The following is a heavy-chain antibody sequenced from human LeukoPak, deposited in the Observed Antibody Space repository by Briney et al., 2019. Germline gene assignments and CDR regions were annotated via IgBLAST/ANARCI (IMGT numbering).Heavy chain of an antibody. Sequence: SVKVSCKASGGTFSSYAISWVRQAPGQGLEWMGGIIPIFGTANYAQKFQGRVTITTDESTSTAYMELSSLRSEDTAVYYCAGVVVVPAAILPGYYYYYMDVWGKGTTVTVSS. V-gene: IGHV1-69*05. CDR3: AGVVVVPAAILPGYYYYYMDV. J-gene: IGHJ6*03. D-gene: IGHD2-2*02. CDR2: IIPIFGTA. CDR1: GGTFSSYA.